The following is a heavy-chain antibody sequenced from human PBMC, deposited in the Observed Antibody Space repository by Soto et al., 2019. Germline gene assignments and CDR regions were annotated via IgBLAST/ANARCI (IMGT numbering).Heavy chain of an antibody. J-gene: IGHJ6*02. CDR2: IWYDGSNK. Sequence: GGSLRLSCAASGFTFSSYGMHWVRQAPSKGLEWVAVIWYDGSNKYYADSVKGRFTISRDNSKNTLYLQSNSLRAEDTAVYYYARDQGSSSGWYDITNYGMDVWGQGTTVTVSS. V-gene: IGHV3-33*01. CDR1: GFTFSSYG. CDR3: ARDQGSSSGWYDITNYGMDV. D-gene: IGHD6-19*01.